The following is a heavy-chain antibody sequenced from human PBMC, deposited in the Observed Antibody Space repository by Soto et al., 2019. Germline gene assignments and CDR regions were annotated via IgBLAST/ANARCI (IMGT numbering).Heavy chain of an antibody. D-gene: IGHD1-26*01. V-gene: IGHV4-59*12. CDR1: GGSISSYY. CDR3: ARVGVGATYFDY. Sequence: SETLSLTCTVSGGSISSYYWSWIRQPPGKGLEWIGYIYYSGSTNYNPSLKSRVTISVDTSKNQFSLKLSSVTAADTAVYYCARVGVGATYFDYWGQGXLVTVSS. CDR2: IYYSGST. J-gene: IGHJ4*02.